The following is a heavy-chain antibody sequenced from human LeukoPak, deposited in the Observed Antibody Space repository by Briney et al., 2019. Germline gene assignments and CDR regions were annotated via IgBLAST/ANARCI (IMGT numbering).Heavy chain of an antibody. CDR3: ARDHPSTYCGGDCYFPDFDY. Sequence: ASVKVSCKASNYTFTSYGITWVRQAPGQGLEWMGWINPNSGGTNYAQKFQGRVTMTRDTSISTAYMELSRLRSDDTAVYYCARDHPSTYCGGDCYFPDFDYWGQGTLVTVSS. J-gene: IGHJ4*02. CDR2: INPNSGGT. V-gene: IGHV1-2*02. D-gene: IGHD2-21*02. CDR1: NYTFTSYG.